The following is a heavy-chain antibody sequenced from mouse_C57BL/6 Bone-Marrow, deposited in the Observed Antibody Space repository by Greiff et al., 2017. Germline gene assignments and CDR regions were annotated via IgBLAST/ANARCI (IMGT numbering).Heavy chain of an antibody. CDR1: GFTFSSYG. V-gene: IGHV5-6*01. CDR3: ARHNYNNPLFAY. D-gene: IGHD2-5*01. CDR2: ISSGGSYT. J-gene: IGHJ3*01. Sequence: EVKLMESGGDLVKPGGSLKLSCAASGFTFSSYGMSWVRQTPDKRLEWVATISSGGSYTYSPDSVKGRFTISRDNAKNTLYLQMSSLKSENTAMYYCARHNYNNPLFAYWGQGTLVTVSA.